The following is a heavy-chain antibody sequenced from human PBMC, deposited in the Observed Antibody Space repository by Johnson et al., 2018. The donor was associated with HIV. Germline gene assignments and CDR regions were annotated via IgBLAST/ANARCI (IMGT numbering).Heavy chain of an antibody. D-gene: IGHD6-13*01. CDR3: AKDRDSSSWYGYDAFDI. CDR1: GFTFSSYG. CDR2: IWYDGSNK. J-gene: IGHJ3*02. V-gene: IGHV3-33*06. Sequence: VESGGGVVQPGRSLRLSCAASGFTFSSYGMHWVRQAPGKGLEWVAVIWYDGSNKYYADSVEDRFTISRDNSKNTLYLQINSLRAEDTAVYYCAKDRDSSSWYGYDAFDIWGQGTMVTVSS.